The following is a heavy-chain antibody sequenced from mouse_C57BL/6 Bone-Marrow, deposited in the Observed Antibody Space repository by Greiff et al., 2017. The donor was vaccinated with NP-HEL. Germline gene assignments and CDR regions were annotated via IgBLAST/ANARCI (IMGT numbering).Heavy chain of an antibody. Sequence: EVKVEESGGGLVQPGESLKLSCESNEYEFPSHDMSWVRKTPEKRLELVAAINRDGGSTYYPDTMERRFIISRDNTKKTLYLQMSSLRSEDTALYYCARRAYYSNYDYWYFDVWGTGTTVTVSS. J-gene: IGHJ1*03. CDR2: INRDGGST. D-gene: IGHD2-5*01. V-gene: IGHV5-2*03. CDR3: ARRAYYSNYDYWYFDV. CDR1: EYEFPSHD.